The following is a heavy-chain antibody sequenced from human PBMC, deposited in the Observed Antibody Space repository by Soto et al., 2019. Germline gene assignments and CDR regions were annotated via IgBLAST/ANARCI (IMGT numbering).Heavy chain of an antibody. Sequence: SETLCLTCTVAGGSISSQYLSWIRQPPGKGLEWIGYIHYSGSTNYNPSLKSRVTISVDTSKNQFSLKLSSVTAADTAVYYCAIVEMATWYYFDYWGQGTLVTVSS. V-gene: IGHV4-59*11. CDR1: GGSISSQY. CDR3: AIVEMATWYYFDY. CDR2: IHYSGST. J-gene: IGHJ4*02. D-gene: IGHD5-12*01.